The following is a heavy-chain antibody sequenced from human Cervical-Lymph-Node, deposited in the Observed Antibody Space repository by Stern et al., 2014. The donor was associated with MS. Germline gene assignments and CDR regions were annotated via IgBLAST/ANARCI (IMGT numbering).Heavy chain of an antibody. CDR3: AKGGSGSYLD. D-gene: IGHD1-26*01. Sequence: QMQLVQYGGGVVQPGRSLRLSCEASGFGFRRYALHWVRQAPGKGLEWVALISYDGRDKYYTDSVKGRFTVSRDNSNNTVDLEMNSLRLEDTAVYYCAKGGSGSYLDWGQGSLVTVSS. J-gene: IGHJ4*02. CDR2: ISYDGRDK. CDR1: GFGFRRYA. V-gene: IGHV3-30*04.